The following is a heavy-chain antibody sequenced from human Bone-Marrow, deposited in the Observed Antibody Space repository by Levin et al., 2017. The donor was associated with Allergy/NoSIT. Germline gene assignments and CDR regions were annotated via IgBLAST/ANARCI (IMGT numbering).Heavy chain of an antibody. Sequence: SETLSLTCTVSGDSISSRSFFWGWIRQPPGKGLECIGTIYYNGSSYYSSSLKSRVSISLDTSKNQFSLELDSVTAADTAVYYCARLRRGFPAFDLWGQGTLVTVS. CDR3: ARLRRGFPAFDL. D-gene: IGHD3-10*01. V-gene: IGHV4-39*07. CDR1: GDSISSRSFF. CDR2: IYYNGSS. J-gene: IGHJ3*01.